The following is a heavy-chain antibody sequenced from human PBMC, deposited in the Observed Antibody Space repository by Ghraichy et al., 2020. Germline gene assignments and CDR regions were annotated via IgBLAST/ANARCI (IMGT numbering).Heavy chain of an antibody. J-gene: IGHJ3*02. CDR1: GFTFSSYG. D-gene: IGHD3-3*01. Sequence: GGSLRLSCAASGFTFSSYGMHWVRQAPGKGLEWVAVIWYDGSNKYYADSVKGRFTISRDNSKNTLYLQMNSLRAEDTAVYYCARDLAYYDFWSGYYSGRGDAFDIWGQGTMVTVSS. CDR2: IWYDGSNK. V-gene: IGHV3-33*01. CDR3: ARDLAYYDFWSGYYSGRGDAFDI.